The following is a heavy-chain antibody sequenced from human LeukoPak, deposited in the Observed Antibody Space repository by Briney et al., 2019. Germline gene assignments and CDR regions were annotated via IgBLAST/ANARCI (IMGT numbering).Heavy chain of an antibody. V-gene: IGHV1-8*01. D-gene: IGHD4-11*01. CDR3: ARERGRYSNTVDY. Sequence: GASVKVSCKAPGYTFTNYDINWVRQATGQGLEWMGWMNPNSGNTGYAQKFQGRVTMTRNTSISTTYMELSSLRSEDTAVYYCARERGRYSNTVDYWGQGSLVTVSS. CDR2: MNPNSGNT. CDR1: GYTFTNYD. J-gene: IGHJ4*02.